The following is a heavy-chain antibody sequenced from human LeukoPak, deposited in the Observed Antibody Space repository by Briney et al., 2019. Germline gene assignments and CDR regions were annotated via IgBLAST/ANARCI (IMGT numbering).Heavy chain of an antibody. J-gene: IGHJ6*02. CDR1: GFTVSSNY. CDR3: AKSYQAYYYYGMDV. CDR2: ISGSGGST. V-gene: IGHV3-23*01. Sequence: PGGSLRLSCAASGFTVSSNYMSWVRQAPGKGLEWVSGISGSGGSTDYADSVKGRFTISRDNSKNTLYLQMNSLRAEDTAVYYCAKSYQAYYYYGMDVWGQGTTVTVSS. D-gene: IGHD2-2*01.